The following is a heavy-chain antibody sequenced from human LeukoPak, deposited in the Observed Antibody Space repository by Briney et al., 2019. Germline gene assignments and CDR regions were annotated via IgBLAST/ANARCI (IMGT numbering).Heavy chain of an antibody. CDR2: IRDKANSYTT. Sequence: TGGSLRLSCAASGFTLSDHYMDWVRQAPGKGLEWVGRIRDKANSYTTEYAASVKGRFTISRDDSKNSLYLQMNSLKTEDTAVYYCVKLASYSMQLWGQGSLVTVSS. CDR1: GFTLSDHY. CDR3: VKLASYSMQL. V-gene: IGHV3-72*01. D-gene: IGHD1-1*01. J-gene: IGHJ4*02.